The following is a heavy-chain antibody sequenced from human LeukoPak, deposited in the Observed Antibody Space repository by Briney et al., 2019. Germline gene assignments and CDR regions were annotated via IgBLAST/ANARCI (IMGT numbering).Heavy chain of an antibody. CDR2: ISGSGANT. J-gene: IGHJ5*02. CDR3: AKDEVGATRINWFDP. Sequence: GGSLRLSCAASGFTLSTYAMSWVRQAPGKGLEWVSTISGSGANTYYADSVRGRFTISRDNSKNTLYLQMNSLRAEDTAVYYCAKDEVGATRINWFDPWGQGTLVTVSS. CDR1: GFTLSTYA. D-gene: IGHD1-26*01. V-gene: IGHV3-23*01.